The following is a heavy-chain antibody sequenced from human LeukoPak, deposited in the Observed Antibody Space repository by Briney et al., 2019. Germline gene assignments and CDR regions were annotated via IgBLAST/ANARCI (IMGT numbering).Heavy chain of an antibody. V-gene: IGHV4-39*01. J-gene: IGHJ4*02. CDR3: ARHFPGRDGYKGNFDY. CDR2: IYYSGSP. CDR1: GRSISSSSYY. Sequence: PSHTLSLTCTVSGRSISSSSYYWGWIRQPPGKGLEWIGRIYYSGSPYYNPSLKSQVTISVDTSNNQFDLKLSPVTLADTAVYYCARHFPGRDGYKGNFDYWGQGTLVTVSS. D-gene: IGHD5-24*01.